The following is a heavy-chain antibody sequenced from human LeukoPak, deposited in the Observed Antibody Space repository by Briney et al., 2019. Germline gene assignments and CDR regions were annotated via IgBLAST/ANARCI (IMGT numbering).Heavy chain of an antibody. Sequence: GGSLRLSCAASGFTFSSYEMNWVRQAPGKGLEWISYISSSGSTIYYADSVKGRFTISRDNAKNSLYLQMNSLRAEDTAVYYCARGDYSFDYWGQGTLVTVSS. CDR1: GFTFSSYE. CDR3: ARGDYSFDY. CDR2: ISSSGSTI. J-gene: IGHJ4*02. V-gene: IGHV3-48*03. D-gene: IGHD4-11*01.